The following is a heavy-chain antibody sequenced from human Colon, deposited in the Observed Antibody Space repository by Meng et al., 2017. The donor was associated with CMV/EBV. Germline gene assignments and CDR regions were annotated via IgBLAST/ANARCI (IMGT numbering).Heavy chain of an antibody. J-gene: IGHJ4*02. CDR2: ISGSAGST. D-gene: IGHD3-3*01. Sequence: FSSYAMSWVRQAPGKGLEWVSAISGSAGSTYYADSVKGRFTISRDNSKNTLYLQMNSLRAEDTAVYYCAKDGGVVRYDFWSGYYLGYWGQGTLVTVSS. CDR1: FSSYA. CDR3: AKDGGVVRYDFWSGYYLGY. V-gene: IGHV3-23*01.